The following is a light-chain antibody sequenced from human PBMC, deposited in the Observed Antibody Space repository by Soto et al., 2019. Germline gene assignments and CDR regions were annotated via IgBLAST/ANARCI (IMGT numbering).Light chain of an antibody. CDR1: ISNLGRNT. Sequence: QSVLTQPPSVSGTPGQRVTISCSGSISNLGRNTVNWYQQFPGTAPKLLIHSNTQRPSGVPDRFSGSKSGTSASLAITGLQSEDEADYSCAAWDDSLNGYVFGSGTKLTVL. CDR3: AAWDDSLNGYV. V-gene: IGLV1-44*01. J-gene: IGLJ1*01. CDR2: SNT.